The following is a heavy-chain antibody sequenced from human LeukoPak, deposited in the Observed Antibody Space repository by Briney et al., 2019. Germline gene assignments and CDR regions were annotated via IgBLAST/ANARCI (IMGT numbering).Heavy chain of an antibody. CDR2: IRNSGGST. Sequence: GGSLRLSCAASGFTLTTYAMSWVRQAPGTGLEWVSGIRNSGGSTYDADSMKGRSTISRDNSKNTLYLQMNSLRAEDTAVYYCAEYYYYDSSGYQQYYFDYWGQGTLVTVAS. V-gene: IGHV3-23*01. CDR1: GFTLTTYA. D-gene: IGHD3-22*01. J-gene: IGHJ4*02. CDR3: AEYYYYDSSGYQQYYFDY.